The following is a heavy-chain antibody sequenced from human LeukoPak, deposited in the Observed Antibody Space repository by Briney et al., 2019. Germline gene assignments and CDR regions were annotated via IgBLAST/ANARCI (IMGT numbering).Heavy chain of an antibody. CDR2: MNPNSGNT. D-gene: IGHD5-24*01. CDR3: ARPQSLFRNYDAFDI. CDR1: GYTFNSYA. Sequence: ASVKVSCKASGYTFNSYAINWVRQATGQGLEWMGWMNPNSGNTGYAQKFQGRVTMTRNTSISTVYMELSSLRSEDTAVYYCARPQSLFRNYDAFDIWGQGTMVTVSS. J-gene: IGHJ3*02. V-gene: IGHV1-8*01.